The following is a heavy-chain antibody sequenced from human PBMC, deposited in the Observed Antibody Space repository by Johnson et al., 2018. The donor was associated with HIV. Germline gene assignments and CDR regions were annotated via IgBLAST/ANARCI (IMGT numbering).Heavy chain of an antibody. CDR1: GFTFDDYG. CDR3: AKDIGEEGAFDI. Sequence: VQLVESGGGVVRPGGSLRLSCAASGFTFDDYGMSWVRQAPGKGLEWVSGITWNSGSIGYADSVKGLFTISRDNAKNSLYLQMNSLRVEDTAFYYCAKDIGEEGAFDIWGQGTTVTVSS. V-gene: IGHV3-20*04. D-gene: IGHD3-16*01. CDR2: ITWNSGSI. J-gene: IGHJ3*02.